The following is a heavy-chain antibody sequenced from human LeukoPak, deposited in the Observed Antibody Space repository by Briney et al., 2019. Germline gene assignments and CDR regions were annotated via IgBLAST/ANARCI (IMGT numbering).Heavy chain of an antibody. J-gene: IGHJ3*02. V-gene: IGHV3-30*18. CDR3: AKRTVTHDAFDI. Sequence: GGSLRLSCAASGFTLSSNWMHWVRQAPGKGLEWVAVISNGGSNKYYVDSVKGRFTISRDNSKNTLYLQMNSLRAEDTAVYYCAKRTVTHDAFDIWGQGTMVTVSS. D-gene: IGHD4-17*01. CDR1: GFTLSSNW. CDR2: ISNGGSNK.